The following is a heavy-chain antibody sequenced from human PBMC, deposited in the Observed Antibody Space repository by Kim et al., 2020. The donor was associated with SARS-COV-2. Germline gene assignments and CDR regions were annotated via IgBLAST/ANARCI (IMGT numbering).Heavy chain of an antibody. CDR3: ARGLRDGYNEHYFDY. J-gene: IGHJ4*02. CDR2: VFYSGST. Sequence: SETLSLTCTVSGGSVISSYYFWGWIRQPPGKGLEWIGSVFYSGSTYYNPSLKSRVTMPVDPSKNQFSLKLSSVTAADTAVYYCARGLRDGYNEHYFDYWGQGTLVTVPS. D-gene: IGHD2-21*01. CDR1: GGSVISSYYF. V-gene: IGHV4-39*07.